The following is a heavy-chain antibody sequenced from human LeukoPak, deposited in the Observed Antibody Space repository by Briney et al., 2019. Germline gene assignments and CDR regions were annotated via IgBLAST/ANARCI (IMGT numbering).Heavy chain of an antibody. CDR3: ARIGEYYYDSSGLDAFDI. CDR2: IYHSGST. V-gene: IGHV4-38-2*02. D-gene: IGHD3-22*01. CDR1: GYSISSGYY. J-gene: IGHJ3*02. Sequence: SETLSLTCTVSGYSISSGYYWGWIRQPPGKGLEWIGSIYHSGSTYYNPSLKSRVTISVDTSKNQFSLKLSSVTAADTAVYYCARIGEYYYDSSGLDAFDIWGQGTMVTVSS.